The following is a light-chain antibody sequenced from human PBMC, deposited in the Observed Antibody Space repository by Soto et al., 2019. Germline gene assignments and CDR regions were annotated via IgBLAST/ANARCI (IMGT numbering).Light chain of an antibody. J-gene: IGLJ1*01. CDR3: SCYVCSNNFPYA. V-gene: IGLV2-8*01. CDR2: VDD. Sequence: QFGLTQPPSASGPLGQPVPFSSTGTSSDVGGYNYVSWYQHQPGKAHDPIMYVDDVRPSGVPDRFPCSKSGNAASLTVSVLQAEDEADYYYSCYVCSNNFPYAFGTGTKVTVL. CDR1: SSDVGGYNY.